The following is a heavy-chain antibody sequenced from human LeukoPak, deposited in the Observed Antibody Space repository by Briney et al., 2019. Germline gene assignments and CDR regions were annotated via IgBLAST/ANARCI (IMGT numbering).Heavy chain of an antibody. D-gene: IGHD3-10*02. J-gene: IGHJ6*04. CDR2: IDRSSNTI. CDR3: AELGITVIGGV. V-gene: IGHV3-48*03. Sequence: GGSLRLSCAASGFMFSSYEMNWVRQAPGQGLEWVSYIDRSSNTIYYTDSVKGRFTISRDNAKNSLYLQMNSLRAEDTAVYYCAELGITVIGGVWGKGTTVTISS. CDR1: GFMFSSYE.